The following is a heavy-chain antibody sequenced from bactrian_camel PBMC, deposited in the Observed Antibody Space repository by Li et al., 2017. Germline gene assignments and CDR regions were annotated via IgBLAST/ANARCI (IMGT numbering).Heavy chain of an antibody. D-gene: IGHD6*01. CDR2: IYTGGGST. CDR3: AAVRYLRGAYCYIRPVVVRNFDN. J-gene: IGHJ4*01. V-gene: IGHV3S1*01. Sequence: VQLVESGGGSAQAGGSLRVSCSASRNSKRRHCMGWFQQPIGQEREGVAAIYTGGGSTWYADSVKGRFTISEDNAKGTLDLQMNALKPEDTAMYYCAAVRYLRGAYCYIRPVVVRNFDNWGQGTQVTVS. CDR1: RNSKRRHC.